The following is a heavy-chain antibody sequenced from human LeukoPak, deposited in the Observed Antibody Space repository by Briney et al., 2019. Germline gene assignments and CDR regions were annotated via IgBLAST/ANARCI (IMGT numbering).Heavy chain of an antibody. D-gene: IGHD3-10*01. V-gene: IGHV4-39*01. CDR2: IYYSGST. Sequence: AETLSLTCTVSGGSISSSSYYWGWIRQPPGKGLEWIGSIYYSGSTYCNPSLKSRVTISVDTSKNQFSLKLSSVTAADTAVYYCARHPARYYGSGSFDYWGQGTLVTVS. CDR1: GGSISSSSYY. CDR3: ARHPARYYGSGSFDY. J-gene: IGHJ4*02.